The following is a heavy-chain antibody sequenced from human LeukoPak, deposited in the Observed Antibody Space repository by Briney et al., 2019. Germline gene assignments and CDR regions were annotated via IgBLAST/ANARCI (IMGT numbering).Heavy chain of an antibody. CDR1: GFTFSSYA. V-gene: IGHV3-23*01. CDR3: ARPSRYSSGWYYFDY. CDR2: ISGSGGST. Sequence: PGGSLRLSCAASGFTFSSYAMSWVRQAPGKGLEWVSAISGSGGSTYYADSVKGRFTISRDNSKNTLYLQMNSLRAEDTAVYYCARPSRYSSGWYYFDYWGQGTLVTVSS. D-gene: IGHD6-19*01. J-gene: IGHJ4*02.